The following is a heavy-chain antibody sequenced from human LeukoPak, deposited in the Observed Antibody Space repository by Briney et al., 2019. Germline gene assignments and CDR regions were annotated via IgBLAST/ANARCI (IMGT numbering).Heavy chain of an antibody. CDR2: IYPRDGST. Sequence: ASVKVSCKASGFSFTSNYIHWVRQAPGQGLEWMGTIYPRDGSTSYAQKFQGRVTVTRDTSTSTVHMELSGLRSEDTAVYYCARDQEAFDYWGQGTLVTVSS. V-gene: IGHV1-46*01. CDR1: GFSFTSNY. CDR3: ARDQEAFDY. J-gene: IGHJ4*02.